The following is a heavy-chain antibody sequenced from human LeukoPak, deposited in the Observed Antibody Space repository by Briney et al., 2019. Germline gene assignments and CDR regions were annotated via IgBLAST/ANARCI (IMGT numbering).Heavy chain of an antibody. CDR3: ARGFWSGHCSSTSCYTGWFDP. V-gene: IGHV4-30-2*01. Sequence: PSETLSLTCAVSGGSISSGGYSWSWIRQPPGKGLEWIGYIYHSGSTYYNPSLKSRVTISVDRSKNQFSLKLSSVTAADTAVYYCARGFWSGHCSSTSCYTGWFDPWGQGTMVTVSS. CDR2: IYHSGST. D-gene: IGHD2-2*02. CDR1: GGSISSGGYS. J-gene: IGHJ5*02.